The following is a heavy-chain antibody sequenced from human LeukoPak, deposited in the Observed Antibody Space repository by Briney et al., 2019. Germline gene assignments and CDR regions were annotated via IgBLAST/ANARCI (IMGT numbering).Heavy chain of an antibody. V-gene: IGHV4-34*01. Sequence: SETLSLTCAVYGGSFSGYYWSWIRQPPGKGLEWIGEINHSGSTNYNPSLKGRVTISVDTSKNQFSLKLSSVTAADTAVYYCARVFRITMIVVVTPNSYYFDYWGQGTLVTVSS. J-gene: IGHJ4*02. CDR3: ARVFRITMIVVVTPNSYYFDY. CDR1: GGSFSGYY. D-gene: IGHD3-22*01. CDR2: INHSGST.